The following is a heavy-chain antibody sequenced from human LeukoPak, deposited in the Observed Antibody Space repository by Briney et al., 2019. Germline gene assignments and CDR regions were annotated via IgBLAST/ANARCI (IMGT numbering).Heavy chain of an antibody. D-gene: IGHD4-17*01. Sequence: SETLSLTCAVYGGSFSGYYWSWIRQPPGKGLEWIGEINHSGSTNYNPSLRSRVTISVDTSKNQFSLKLSSVTAADTAVYYCARAMITVYGDDAFDIWGQGTTVTVSS. CDR1: GGSFSGYY. V-gene: IGHV4-34*01. CDR2: INHSGST. J-gene: IGHJ3*02. CDR3: ARAMITVYGDDAFDI.